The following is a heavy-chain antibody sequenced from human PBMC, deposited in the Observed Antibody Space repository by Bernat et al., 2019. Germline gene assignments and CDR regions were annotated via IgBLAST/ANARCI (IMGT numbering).Heavy chain of an antibody. Sequence: EVQLVESGGGLIQPGGSLRLSCAASGFSVSGNDMNWVRQAPGKGLEWVSVAHSGGITDYADTVKGRFTISRDNSKNTLFLQMTNLRAEDTDVYYCARQYCTSSSCYYLDHWGQGTLVTVSS. CDR3: ARQYCTSSSCYYLDH. CDR1: GFSVSGND. CDR2: AHSGGIT. J-gene: IGHJ4*02. V-gene: IGHV3-53*01. D-gene: IGHD2-2*01.